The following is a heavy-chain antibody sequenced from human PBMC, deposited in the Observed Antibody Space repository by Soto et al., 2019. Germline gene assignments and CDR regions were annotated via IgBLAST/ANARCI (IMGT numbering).Heavy chain of an antibody. D-gene: IGHD5-12*01. CDR2: ISSSSSYI. CDR3: ARARHHIRSGYSGYGVVDV. J-gene: IGHJ6*04. Sequence: GGSLRLSCAASGFTFSSYSMNWVRQAPGKGLEWVSSISSSSSYIYYADSVKGRFTISRDNAKNSLYLQMNSLRAEDTAVYYCARARHHIRSGYSGYGVVDVWGKGTTVTVSS. V-gene: IGHV3-21*01. CDR1: GFTFSSYS.